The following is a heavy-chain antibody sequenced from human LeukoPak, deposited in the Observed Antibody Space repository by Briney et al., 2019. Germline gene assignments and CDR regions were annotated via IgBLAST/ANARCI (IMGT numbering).Heavy chain of an antibody. V-gene: IGHV3-43*02. J-gene: IGHJ4*02. CDR1: GFTFDDYD. CDR3: AKDDYDDVWGKYRPPDY. CDR2: INGYGGTT. D-gene: IGHD3-16*02. Sequence: PGGSLRLSCAASGFTFDDYDMHWVRQAPGKGLEWVSLINGYGGTTYYADSVKGRFTISRDNSKNSLYLQMNSLRTEDTAFYSCAKDDYDDVWGKYRPPDYWGQGTLVTVSS.